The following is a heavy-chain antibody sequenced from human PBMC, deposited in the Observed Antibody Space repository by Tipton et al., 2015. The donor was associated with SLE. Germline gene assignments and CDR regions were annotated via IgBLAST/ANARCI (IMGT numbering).Heavy chain of an antibody. Sequence: SLRLSCAASGFTFSDYYMSWIRQAPGKGLEWVSYISSSSSYTNYADSVKGRFTISRDNAKNSLYLQMNSLRAEDTAVYYCAKDAVWNTMIVVASQGAFDIWGQGTMVTVSS. CDR2: ISSSSSYT. CDR1: GFTFSDYY. D-gene: IGHD3-22*01. J-gene: IGHJ3*02. V-gene: IGHV3-11*05. CDR3: AKDAVWNTMIVVASQGAFDI.